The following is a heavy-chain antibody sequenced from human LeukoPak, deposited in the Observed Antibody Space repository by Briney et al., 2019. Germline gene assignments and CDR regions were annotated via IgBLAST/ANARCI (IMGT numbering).Heavy chain of an antibody. Sequence: SVKVSCKASGGTFSSYAISWVRQAPGQGLEWMGRIIPILGIANYAQKFQGRVTITADKSTSTAYMELSSLRSEDTAVYYCARDGYSSSEAVDYWGQGTLVTVSS. CDR1: GGTFSSYA. D-gene: IGHD6-13*01. CDR3: ARDGYSSSEAVDY. V-gene: IGHV1-69*04. J-gene: IGHJ4*02. CDR2: IIPILGIA.